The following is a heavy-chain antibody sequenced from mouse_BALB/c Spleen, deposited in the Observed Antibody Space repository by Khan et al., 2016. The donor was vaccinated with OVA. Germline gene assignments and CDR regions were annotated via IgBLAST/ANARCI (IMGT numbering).Heavy chain of an antibody. CDR3: ARDGYYDALDY. D-gene: IGHD2-3*01. V-gene: IGHV1S34*01. CDR2: ISCYNGAA. CDR1: GYSFNGYY. Sequence: LVKAGASVKISCKASGYSFNGYYIHWVKQSHGKSLEWIGYISCYNGAASYSQKFKGKATFTAQTSSTTAYMQLNSLTSVDSAVYYCARDGYYDALDYGGQGTSVTVSA. J-gene: IGHJ4*01.